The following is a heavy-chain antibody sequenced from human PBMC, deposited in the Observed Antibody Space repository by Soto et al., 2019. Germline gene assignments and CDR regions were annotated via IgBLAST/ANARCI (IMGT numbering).Heavy chain of an antibody. CDR3: AYYYDSSGYYYGMDV. D-gene: IGHD3-22*01. Sequence: GASVKVSCKASGGTFSSYAISWVRQAPGQGLEWMGGIIPIFGTANYAQKFQGRVTITADESTSTAYMELSSLRSEDTAVYYCAYYYDSSGYYYGMDVWGQGTTVTVSS. CDR1: GGTFSSYA. V-gene: IGHV1-69*13. CDR2: IIPIFGTA. J-gene: IGHJ6*02.